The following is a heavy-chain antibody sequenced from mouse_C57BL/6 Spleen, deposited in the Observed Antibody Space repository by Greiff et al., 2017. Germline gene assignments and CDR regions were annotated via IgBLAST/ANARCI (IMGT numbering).Heavy chain of an antibody. V-gene: IGHV3-6*01. CDR1: GYSITSGYY. Sequence: VQLQQSGPGLVKPSQSLSLTCSVTGYSITSGYYWNWIRQFPGNKLEWMGYISYDGSNNYNPSLKNRISITRDTSKNQFFLKLNSVTTEDTATYYCAREPDGYYDWYFDVWGTGTTVTVSS. CDR3: AREPDGYYDWYFDV. J-gene: IGHJ1*03. CDR2: ISYDGSN. D-gene: IGHD2-3*01.